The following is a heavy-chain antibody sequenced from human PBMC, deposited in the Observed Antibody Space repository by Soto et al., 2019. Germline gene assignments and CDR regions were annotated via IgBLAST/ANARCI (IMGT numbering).Heavy chain of an antibody. CDR2: ISAYNGNT. Sequence: ASVKVSCKASGYTFTIYGISGGRQAPGQGLEWMGCISAYNGNTNYAQKLQGRVTMTTDTSTSTAYMELRSLTSDDTPVYYSGRAARPFRSGFPYTDYSGQGTLVPVTS. CDR1: GYTFTIYG. J-gene: IGHJ4*02. D-gene: IGHD3-3*01. CDR3: GRAARPFRSGFPYTDY. V-gene: IGHV1-18*01.